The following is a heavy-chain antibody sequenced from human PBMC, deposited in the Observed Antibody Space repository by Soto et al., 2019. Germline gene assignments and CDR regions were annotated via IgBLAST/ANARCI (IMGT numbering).Heavy chain of an antibody. V-gene: IGHV1-3*01. J-gene: IGHJ4*02. Sequence: QVQLVQSGAEVKKPGASVKVSCKASGYTFTSYAMHWVRQAPGQRLEWMGWINAGNGNTKYSQKFQGRVTITRDTSASTAYMGLSSLRSEDTAVYYCARGNALVSFFYWGQGTLVTVSS. CDR3: ARGNALVSFFY. CDR1: GYTFTSYA. CDR2: INAGNGNT. D-gene: IGHD1-1*01.